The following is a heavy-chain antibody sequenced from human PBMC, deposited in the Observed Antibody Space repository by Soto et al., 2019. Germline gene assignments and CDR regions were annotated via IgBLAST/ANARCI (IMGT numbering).Heavy chain of an antibody. D-gene: IGHD3-3*02. V-gene: IGHV3-48*01. J-gene: IGHJ4*02. CDR1: GFTFSRYS. CDR3: ARISRTCFDY. CDR2: ISSSSSTI. Sequence: SLRLSCAASGFTFSRYSMSWVRQAPGKGLEWVSYISSSSSTIYYADSVKGRFTISRDNAKNSLYLQMNSLRAEDTAVYYCARISRTCFDYWGQGTLVTVSS.